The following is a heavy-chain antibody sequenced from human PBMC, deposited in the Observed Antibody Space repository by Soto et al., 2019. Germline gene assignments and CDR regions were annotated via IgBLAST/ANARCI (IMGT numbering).Heavy chain of an antibody. CDR3: AINILGGTTDY. J-gene: IGHJ4*02. Sequence: ASVKVSCKASGYSFSSQAMHWVRQAPGQGLEWVGWINSVNDHTIYSEKFQGRVTITSDTSATTAYMELSSLTSEDTAVYYCAINILGGTTDYWGQGTLVTVSS. D-gene: IGHD1-7*01. V-gene: IGHV1-3*01. CDR1: GYSFSSQA. CDR2: INSVNDHT.